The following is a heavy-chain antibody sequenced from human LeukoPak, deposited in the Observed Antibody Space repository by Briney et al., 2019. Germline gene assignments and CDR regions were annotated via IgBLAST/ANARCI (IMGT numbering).Heavy chain of an antibody. V-gene: IGHV4-4*07. D-gene: IGHD6-6*01. CDR1: GGSISSYY. J-gene: IGHJ4*02. CDR2: IYTSGST. CDR3: AREGAARNFDY. Sequence: SETLSLTCTVSGGSISSYYWTWIRQPAGKGLEWIGRIYTSGSTNFNPSLKSRVSISLDTSQNQFSLKVNTVTAADTAVYYCAREGAARNFDYWGQGILVTVSS.